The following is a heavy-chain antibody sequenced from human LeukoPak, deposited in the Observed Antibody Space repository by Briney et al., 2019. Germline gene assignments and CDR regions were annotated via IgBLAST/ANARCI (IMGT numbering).Heavy chain of an antibody. V-gene: IGHV4-34*01. CDR3: ARGLYYYDSSGHIDY. Sequence: SETLSLTCAVYGGSFSGYYWSWIRQPPGKGLEGVGEINHSGSTNYNPSLKSRATISVDTSKNQFSLKLSSVTAADTAVYYCARGLYYYDSSGHIDYWGQGTLVTVSS. CDR2: INHSGST. CDR1: GGSFSGYY. J-gene: IGHJ4*02. D-gene: IGHD3-22*01.